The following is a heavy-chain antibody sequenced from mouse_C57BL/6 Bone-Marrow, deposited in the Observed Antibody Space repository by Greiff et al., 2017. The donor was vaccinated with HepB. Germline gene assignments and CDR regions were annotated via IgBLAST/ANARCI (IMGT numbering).Heavy chain of an antibody. CDR2: IDPETCGT. V-gene: IGHV1-23*01. CDR1: GYTFPDYE. D-gene: IGHD1-1*01. Sequence: QVQLQQSGAELVRPGASGYTFPDYEMHCVKQTPVHGLEWIGAIDPETCGTAYNQKFKGKATLTADKSSSTAYMELRSLTSEDSAVYYCTRFTWGYVDVWGTGTTVTVSS. J-gene: IGHJ1*03. CDR3: TRFTWGYVDV.